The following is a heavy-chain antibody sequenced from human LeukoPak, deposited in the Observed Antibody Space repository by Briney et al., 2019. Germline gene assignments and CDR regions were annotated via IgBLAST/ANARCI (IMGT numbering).Heavy chain of an antibody. CDR2: ISGSGGST. CDR3: AKNLNSGRLNSFDY. Sequence: GGSLRLSCAASGFTFSTYAMSWVRQAPGKGLEWVSAISGSGGSTYYADSVKGRFTISSDSSMNTLYLQMNSLRAEDTAVYYCAKNLNSGRLNSFDYWGQGTLVTVSS. J-gene: IGHJ4*02. D-gene: IGHD2-21*01. CDR1: GFTFSTYA. V-gene: IGHV3-23*01.